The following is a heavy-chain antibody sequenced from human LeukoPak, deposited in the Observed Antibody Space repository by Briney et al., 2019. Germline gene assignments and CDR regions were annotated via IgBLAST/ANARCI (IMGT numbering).Heavy chain of an antibody. Sequence: ASVKVSCKASGYTFPANYMHWVRQAPGQGLEWMGWINPNGGGSNCAQKFQGRVTMTRETSISTAYMELSRLSSDDTAVYYCARVQVSDDNWGFFDYWGQGTLVTDPS. D-gene: IGHD1-1*01. J-gene: IGHJ4*02. CDR2: INPNGGGS. CDR1: GYTFPANY. CDR3: ARVQVSDDNWGFFDY. V-gene: IGHV1-2*02.